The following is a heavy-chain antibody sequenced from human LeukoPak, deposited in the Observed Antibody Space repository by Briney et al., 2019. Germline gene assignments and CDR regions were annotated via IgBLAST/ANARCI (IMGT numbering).Heavy chain of an antibody. Sequence: GGSLRLSCAASGFTFSSYAMSWVRQAPGKGLEWVSAISGSGGSTYYADSVKGRFTISRDNSKNTPYLQMNSLRAEDTAVYYCAKTFSYGYADYYYYGMDVWGQGTTVTVSS. CDR2: ISGSGGST. V-gene: IGHV3-23*01. J-gene: IGHJ6*02. D-gene: IGHD5-18*01. CDR3: AKTFSYGYADYYYYGMDV. CDR1: GFTFSSYA.